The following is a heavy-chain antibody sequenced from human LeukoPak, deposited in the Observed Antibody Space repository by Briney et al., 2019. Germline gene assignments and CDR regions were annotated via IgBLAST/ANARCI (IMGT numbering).Heavy chain of an antibody. CDR2: INQDGSVK. CDR1: GFAFSTYL. Sequence: GGSLRLSCAASGFAFSTYLMDWVRQAPGKGREWGGNINQDGSVKHYVDSVRGRFTISRDNDRNSVYLQMNALRVEDTAVYYCTRDFVFWGQGTLVTASS. CDR3: TRDFVF. D-gene: IGHD3-3*01. J-gene: IGHJ4*01. V-gene: IGHV3-7*01.